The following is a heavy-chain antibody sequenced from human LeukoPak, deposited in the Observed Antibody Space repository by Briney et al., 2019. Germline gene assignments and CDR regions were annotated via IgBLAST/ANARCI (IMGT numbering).Heavy chain of an antibody. CDR2: INHSGST. CDR1: GDSISAYY. V-gene: IGHV4-34*01. J-gene: IGHJ4*02. D-gene: IGHD6-25*01. CDR3: ARLPAADPFDY. Sequence: SETLSLTCTVSGDSISAYYWSWIRQPPGKGLEWIGEINHSGSTNYNPSLKSRVTISVDTSKNQFSLKLSSVTAADTAVYYCARLPAADPFDYWGQGTLVTVSS.